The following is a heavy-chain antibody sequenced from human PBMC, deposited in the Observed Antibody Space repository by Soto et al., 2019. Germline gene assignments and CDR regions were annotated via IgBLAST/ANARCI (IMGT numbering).Heavy chain of an antibody. V-gene: IGHV3-23*01. CDR3: AKDGSESWGVIAAAGYYFDY. CDR2: ISGSGGST. CDR1: GFTFSSYA. J-gene: IGHJ4*02. Sequence: GGSLRLSCAASGFTFSSYAMSWVRQAPGKGLEWVSAISGSGGSTYYADSVKDRFTISRDNSKNTRYLQMNSLRPEGTAVYYCAKDGSESWGVIAAAGYYFDYWGQGTLVTVSS. D-gene: IGHD6-13*01.